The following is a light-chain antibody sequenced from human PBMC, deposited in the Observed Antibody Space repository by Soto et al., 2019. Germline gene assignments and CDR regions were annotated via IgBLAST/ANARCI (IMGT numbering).Light chain of an antibody. CDR2: ENN. CDR3: QSYDSDFVV. CDR1: SGSIANNY. V-gene: IGLV6-57*04. Sequence: NFMLTQSQSVSESPGKTLSISCTRSSGSIANNYVQWYQQRPGSAPTTVIYENNQRLSGVPDRFSGSTDGSSNSASLTISGLQTEDEADYYCQSYDSDFVVFGGGTKLTVL. J-gene: IGLJ2*01.